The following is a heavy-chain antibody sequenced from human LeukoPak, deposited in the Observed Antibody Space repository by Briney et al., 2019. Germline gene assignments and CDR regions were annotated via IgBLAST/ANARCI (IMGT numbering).Heavy chain of an antibody. J-gene: IGHJ4*02. CDR1: GFTFSNCG. CDR3: AKGFYGGPVLARYFDY. CDR2: IWYDGSYK. D-gene: IGHD2-8*02. V-gene: IGHV3-33*06. Sequence: GRSLRLSCAASGFTFSNCGMHWVRQAPGKGLEWVAVIWYDGSYKYYADSVKGRFTISRDNSKNTLYLQMNSLRAEDTAVYYCAKGFYGGPVLARYFDYWGQGTLVTVSS.